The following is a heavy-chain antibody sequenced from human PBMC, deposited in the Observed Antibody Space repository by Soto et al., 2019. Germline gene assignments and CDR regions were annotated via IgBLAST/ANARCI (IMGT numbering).Heavy chain of an antibody. J-gene: IGHJ4*02. V-gene: IGHV4-59*01. D-gene: IGHD2-15*01. CDR2: IYYSGST. CDR1: GGSISTYW. CDR3: ARSRGSTRSFDY. Sequence: SETLSLTCTVSGGSISTYWWSWIRQPPRKGLEWIGYIYYSGSTNYNPSLKSRVTISADTSKNQFSLKLTSVTAADTAVYYCARSRGSTRSFDYWGQGTLATV.